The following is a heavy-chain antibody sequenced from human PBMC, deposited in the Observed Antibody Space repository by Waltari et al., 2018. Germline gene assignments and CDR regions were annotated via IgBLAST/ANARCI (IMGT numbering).Heavy chain of an antibody. J-gene: IGHJ6*02. CDR3: ARDIAAAVPDYYGMDV. V-gene: IGHV1-69*13. Sequence: QVQLVQSGAEVKKPGSSVKVSCKAAGGTFRSYALSWVRAAPGQGLEWMGGIIAICGTANYAQKVKGRVTITADESTSTAYMELSSLRSEDTAVYYCARDIAAAVPDYYGMDVWGQGTTVIVSS. CDR1: GGTFRSYA. CDR2: IIAICGTA. D-gene: IGHD6-13*01.